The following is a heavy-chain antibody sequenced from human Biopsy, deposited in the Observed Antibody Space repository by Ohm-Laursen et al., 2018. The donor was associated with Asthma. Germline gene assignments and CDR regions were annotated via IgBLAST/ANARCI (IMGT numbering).Heavy chain of an antibody. J-gene: IGHJ6*02. Sequence: YSVKVSCKAPGGTFSSFAISWVRQAPGQGLEWLGGIMTVFGTTNYAQKFQGRVTITADESTSTAYMEVTSLRSEDTAIYYCARCQVGYSSGWSLLLKKIYYSGMDVWGQGTAVTVSS. CDR3: ARCQVGYSSGWSLLLKKIYYSGMDV. CDR2: IMTVFGTT. D-gene: IGHD6-19*01. CDR1: GGTFSSFA. V-gene: IGHV1-69*01.